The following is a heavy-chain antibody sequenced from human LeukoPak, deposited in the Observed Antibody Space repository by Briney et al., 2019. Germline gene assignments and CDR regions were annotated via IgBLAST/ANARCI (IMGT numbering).Heavy chain of an antibody. CDR2: IIPIFGTA. J-gene: IGHJ4*02. V-gene: IGHV1-69*06. CDR1: GYTFTGYY. D-gene: IGHD6-13*01. Sequence: PGASVKVSCKASGYTFTGYYMHWVRQAPGQGLEWMGGIIPIFGTANYAQKFQGRVTITADKSTSTAYMELSSLRSEDTAVYYCARDSSSWRGSGYWGQGTLVTVSS. CDR3: ARDSSSWRGSGY.